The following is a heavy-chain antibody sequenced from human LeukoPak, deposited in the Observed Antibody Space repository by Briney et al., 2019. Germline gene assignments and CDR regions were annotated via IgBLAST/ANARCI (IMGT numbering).Heavy chain of an antibody. D-gene: IGHD3-10*01. CDR3: ARDLTYYYGSGSYYSIFVY. CDR1: GGTFSSYA. J-gene: IGHJ4*02. V-gene: IGHV1-69*13. Sequence: GASVKVSCKASGGTFSSYAISWVRQAPGQGLEWIGGSIAIFGTANYAQKFQGRVTITADESTSTAYMELSSLRSEDTAVYYCARDLTYYYGSGSYYSIFVYWGQGTLVTVSS. CDR2: SIAIFGTA.